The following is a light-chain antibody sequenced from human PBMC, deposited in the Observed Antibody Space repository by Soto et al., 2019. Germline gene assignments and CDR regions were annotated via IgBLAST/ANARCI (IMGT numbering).Light chain of an antibody. Sequence: SYELTQPPSVSVSPGETASITCYGDKLGDKYASWYQQKPGQSPVLVIYQDHKRPSGIPERFSGSTSGNTATLTISGTQAMDEADYFCQAWAGTVVFCGGTKLTVL. CDR3: QAWAGTVV. CDR2: QDH. V-gene: IGLV3-1*01. J-gene: IGLJ3*02. CDR1: KLGDKY.